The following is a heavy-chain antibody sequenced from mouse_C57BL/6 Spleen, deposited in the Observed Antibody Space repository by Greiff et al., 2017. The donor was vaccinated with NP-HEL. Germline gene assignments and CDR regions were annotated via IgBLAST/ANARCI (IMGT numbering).Heavy chain of an antibody. CDR1: GFTFSSYG. CDR3: AREMVTTGSYAMDY. CDR2: ISSGGSYT. D-gene: IGHD2-2*01. V-gene: IGHV5-6*01. J-gene: IGHJ4*01. Sequence: EVMLVESGGDLVKPGGSLKLSCAASGFTFSSYGMSWVRQTPDKRLEWVATISSGGSYTYYPDSVKGRFTISRDNAKNTLYLQMSSLKSEDTAMYYCAREMVTTGSYAMDYWGQGTSVTVSS.